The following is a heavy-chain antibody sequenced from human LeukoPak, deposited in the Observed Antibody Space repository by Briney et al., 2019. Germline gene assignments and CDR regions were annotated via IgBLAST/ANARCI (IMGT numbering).Heavy chain of an antibody. V-gene: IGHV1-18*01. J-gene: IGHJ6*02. CDR3: ARQGLVVVAATRYCYYGMDV. Sequence: ASVKVSCKASGYTFTSYGISWVRQAPGQGLEWMGWISAYNGNTNYAQKLQGRVTMTTDTSTSTAYMELRSLRSDDTAVYYCARQGLVVVAATRYCYYGMDVWGQGTTVTVSS. D-gene: IGHD2-15*01. CDR2: ISAYNGNT. CDR1: GYTFTSYG.